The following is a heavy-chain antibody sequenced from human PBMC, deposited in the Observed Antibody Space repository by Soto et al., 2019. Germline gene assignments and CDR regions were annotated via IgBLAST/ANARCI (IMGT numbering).Heavy chain of an antibody. J-gene: IGHJ4*02. V-gene: IGHV4-61*01. D-gene: IGHD5-18*01. CDR1: GDSVSTGPSF. CDR3: ARGRGYGYGIDY. CDR2: IHNSETT. Sequence: QVRLQESGPGLVTPSETLSLTCTVSGDSVSTGPSFWSWIRQPPGKGLECIAYIHNSETTYYNPSLRSRVTISVAASNNQLSLKLSSVTAADTGVYYCARGRGYGYGIDYWGQGTLVSVSS.